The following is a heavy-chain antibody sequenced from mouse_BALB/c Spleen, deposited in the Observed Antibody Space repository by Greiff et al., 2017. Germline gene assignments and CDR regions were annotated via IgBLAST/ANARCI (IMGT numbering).Heavy chain of an antibody. J-gene: IGHJ2*01. CDR1: GFTFSSYG. V-gene: IGHV5-6*01. CDR3: ARRGDYRYDDY. D-gene: IGHD2-14*01. Sequence: EVMLVESGGDLVKPGGSLKLSCAASGFTFSSYGMSWVRQTPDKRLEWVATISSGGSYTYYPDSVKGRFTISRDNAKNTLYLQMSSLKSEDTAMYYCARRGDYRYDDYWGQGTTLTVSS. CDR2: ISSGGSYT.